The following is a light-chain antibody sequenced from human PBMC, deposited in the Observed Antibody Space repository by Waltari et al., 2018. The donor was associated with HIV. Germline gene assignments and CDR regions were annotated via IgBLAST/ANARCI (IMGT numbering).Light chain of an antibody. J-gene: IGLJ2*01. CDR2: DVG. CDR1: SSDVGGYDY. Sequence: QSALTQPASVSGSPGQSITISCTGTSSDVGGYDYVSWYQQHPGKAPKLMIYDVGNRPSGVSARFSGSKSGNTASLTISGLQAEDEADYYCSSYTSSITLVFGGGTKLTVL. CDR3: SSYTSSITLV. V-gene: IGLV2-14*03.